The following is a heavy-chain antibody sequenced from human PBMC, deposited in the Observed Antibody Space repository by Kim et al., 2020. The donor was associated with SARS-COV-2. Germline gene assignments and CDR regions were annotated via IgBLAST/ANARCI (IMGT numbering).Heavy chain of an antibody. D-gene: IGHD6-19*01. V-gene: IGHV4-39*07. CDR2: IYYSGST. CDR1: GGSISSSSYY. J-gene: IGHJ5*02. CDR3: ARVTVAGGEIWFDP. Sequence: SETLSLTCTVSGGSISSSSYYWGWIRQPPGKGLEWIGSIYYSGSTYYNPSLKSRVTISVDTSKNQFSLKLSSVTAADTAVYYCARVTVAGGEIWFDPWGQGTLVTVSS.